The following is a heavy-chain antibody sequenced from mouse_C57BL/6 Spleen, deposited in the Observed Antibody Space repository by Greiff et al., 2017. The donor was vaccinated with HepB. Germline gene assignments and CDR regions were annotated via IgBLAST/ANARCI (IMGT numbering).Heavy chain of an antibody. J-gene: IGHJ2*01. D-gene: IGHD2-5*01. Sequence: QVQLQQPGTELVKPGASVKLSCKASGYTFTSYWMHWVKQRPGQGLEWIGNINPSNGGTNYNEKFKSKATLTVDKSSSTAYMQLSSLTSEDSAVYYCAREDYSNYVKEYYFDYWGQGTTLTVSS. V-gene: IGHV1-53*01. CDR3: AREDYSNYVKEYYFDY. CDR1: GYTFTSYW. CDR2: INPSNGGT.